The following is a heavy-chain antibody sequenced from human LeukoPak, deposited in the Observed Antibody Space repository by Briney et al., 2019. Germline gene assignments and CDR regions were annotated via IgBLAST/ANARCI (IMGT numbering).Heavy chain of an antibody. J-gene: IGHJ4*02. V-gene: IGHV3-30-3*01. D-gene: IGHD5-18*01. CDR3: ARNSPAEIQLFDY. Sequence: GGSLRLSCAASAFTFSSYAMHWVRQAPGKGLEWVAVISYDGSNKYYADSVKGRFTISRDNSKNTLYLQMNSLRAEDTAVYYCARNSPAEIQLFDYWGQGTLVTVSS. CDR2: ISYDGSNK. CDR1: AFTFSSYA.